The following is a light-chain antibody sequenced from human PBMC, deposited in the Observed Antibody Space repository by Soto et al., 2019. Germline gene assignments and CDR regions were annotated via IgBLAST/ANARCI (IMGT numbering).Light chain of an antibody. V-gene: IGKV1-39*01. CDR1: QGIGTH. J-gene: IGKJ5*01. CDR3: QHSYNAPN. CDR2: GAS. Sequence: IQMTQPPSSLSASIGDRVTITCRASQGIGTHLNWYLQRPGRVPKLLIYGASNLQSGVPSRFSGSGSGTGFPLTISGLQPEDFGTYYCQHSYNAPNFGPGTRL.